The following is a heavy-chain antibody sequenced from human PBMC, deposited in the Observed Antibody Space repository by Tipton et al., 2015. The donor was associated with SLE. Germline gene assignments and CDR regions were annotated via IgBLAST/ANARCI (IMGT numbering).Heavy chain of an antibody. CDR2: IYTSGST. V-gene: IGHV4-61*09. Sequence: LRLSCTVSGGSISSDGYYWSWIRQPAGKGLEWIGHIYTSGSTNYNRSLRSRVTISVDTSKNQFSLKLSSVTAADTALYYCARDGLGWGYYYYMDVWGTGTTVTVSS. CDR1: GGSISSDGYY. D-gene: IGHD5/OR15-5a*01. CDR3: ARDGLGWGYYYYMDV. J-gene: IGHJ6*03.